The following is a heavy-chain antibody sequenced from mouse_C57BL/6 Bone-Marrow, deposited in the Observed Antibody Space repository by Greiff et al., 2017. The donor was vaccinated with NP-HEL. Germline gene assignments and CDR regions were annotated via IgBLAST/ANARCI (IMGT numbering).Heavy chain of an antibody. CDR2: IYPRSGNT. V-gene: IGHV1-81*01. J-gene: IGHJ3*01. D-gene: IGHD2-2*01. Sequence: VQLQQSGAELARPGASVKLSCKASGYTFTSYGISWVKQSTGQGLEWIGEIYPRSGNTYYNEKFKGKATLTADKSSSTAYMELRSLTSEDSAVYFCARATMVRWFAYWGQGTLVTVSA. CDR1: GYTFTSYG. CDR3: ARATMVRWFAY.